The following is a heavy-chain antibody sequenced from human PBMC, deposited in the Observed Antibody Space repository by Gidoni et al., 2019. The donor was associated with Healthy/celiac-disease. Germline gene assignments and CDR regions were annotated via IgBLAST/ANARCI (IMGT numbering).Heavy chain of an antibody. V-gene: IGHV3-11*06. CDR2: ISSSSRYT. J-gene: IGHJ5*02. CDR3: AGGEYSSSS. CDR1: GFTFSDYY. Sequence: QVQLVESGGGWVKPGGSLRLSCAESGFTFSDYYMSWIRQAPGKGLEWVSYISSSSRYTNSADSVKGRFTISRDTAKNSLYLQMNSLTAEDTAVYYCAGGEYSSSSWGQGTLVTVSS. D-gene: IGHD6-6*01.